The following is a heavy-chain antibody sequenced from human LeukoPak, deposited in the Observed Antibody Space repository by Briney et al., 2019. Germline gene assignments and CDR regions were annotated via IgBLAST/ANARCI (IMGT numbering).Heavy chain of an antibody. V-gene: IGHV3-11*04. CDR3: ARGARGYSRGFRFEY. D-gene: IGHD5-18*01. J-gene: IGHJ4*02. CDR1: GFTFNDYY. CDR2: ITSSGNTI. Sequence: GGSLRLSCAASGFTFNDYYMSWIRQVPGKGLEWVSHITSSGNTIYYVESVQGRFTISRDNAKNSLYLQMNSLRDEDTAVYYCARGARGYSRGFRFEYWGPGTLVTVSS.